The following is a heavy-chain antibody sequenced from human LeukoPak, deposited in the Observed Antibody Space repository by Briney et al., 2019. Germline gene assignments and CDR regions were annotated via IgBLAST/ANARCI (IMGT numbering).Heavy chain of an antibody. D-gene: IGHD3-16*01. CDR2: ISYDGGDK. Sequence: GGSLRLSCAASGFSFNNYAMYWVRQAPGKGLEWVALISYDGGDKYYAESMKGRITISRDNAEDTLYLQMNNLRPDDTAFYFCVKEGVEYSYSYGDYWGQGTLVTVSS. CDR1: GFSFNNYA. CDR3: VKEGVEYSYSYGDY. J-gene: IGHJ4*02. V-gene: IGHV3-30*18.